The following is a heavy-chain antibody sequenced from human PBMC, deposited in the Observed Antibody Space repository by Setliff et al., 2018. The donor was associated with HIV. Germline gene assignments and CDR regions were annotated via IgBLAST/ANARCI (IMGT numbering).Heavy chain of an antibody. CDR2: IIPAFGTA. D-gene: IGHD6-19*01. Sequence: SVKVSCKASGGTFSASGFSWVRQAPGQGLEWMGGIIPAFGTADYAQKFQGRVMITADASTSTAYMELISLRSEDTAVYYCARGEGSGWDTVEENYYNLDVWGPGTTVTVSS. V-gene: IGHV1-69*13. J-gene: IGHJ6*02. CDR3: ARGEGSGWDTVEENYYNLDV. CDR1: GGTFSASG.